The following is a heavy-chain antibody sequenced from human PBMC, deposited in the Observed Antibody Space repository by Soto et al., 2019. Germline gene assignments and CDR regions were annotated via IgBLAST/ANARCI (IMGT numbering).Heavy chain of an antibody. J-gene: IGHJ5*01. CDR1: GFTFADYA. Sequence: QVHLKESGGGVVKTGGSLRLSCVASGFTFADYAMHWVRRIPGKGLEWVAVISYSGDRQYYAESVKGRFTISRDNSKKTLSLQMFSLTSEDSAVFYCARTPAAMITDRYNSFDSWGPGTQVTVSS. CDR2: ISYSGDRQ. D-gene: IGHD3-16*01. CDR3: ARTPAAMITDRYNSFDS. V-gene: IGHV3-30*01.